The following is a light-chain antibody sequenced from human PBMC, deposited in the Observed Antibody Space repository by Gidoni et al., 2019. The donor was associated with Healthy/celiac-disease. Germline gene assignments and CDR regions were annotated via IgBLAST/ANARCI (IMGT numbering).Light chain of an antibody. V-gene: IGKV3-20*01. J-gene: IGKJ2*03. CDR1: QSVSSSY. CDR3: QKYGSSPLYS. CDR2: GAS. Sequence: EIVLTQSPGTLSLSPGERATLSCRASQSVSSSYLSWYQQKPGQAPRLLSYGASSRATGITDRFSGSGSGTDFTLTISRREQEDFAVYYCQKYGSSPLYSFGQGTKLEIK.